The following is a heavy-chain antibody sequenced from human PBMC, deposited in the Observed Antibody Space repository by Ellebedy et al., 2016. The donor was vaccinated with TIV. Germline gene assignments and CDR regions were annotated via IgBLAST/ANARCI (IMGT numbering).Heavy chain of an antibody. Sequence: GESLKISCAASGFIVSSNYMSWVRQAPGKGLEWLSVTYSGGTHYADSVKGRFTISRDDSRNTVYLQMNSLRAEDSAVYYCARDEAWGRGTLVTVSS. V-gene: IGHV3-53*01. CDR3: ARDEA. CDR1: GFIVSSNY. CDR2: TYSGGT. J-gene: IGHJ5*02.